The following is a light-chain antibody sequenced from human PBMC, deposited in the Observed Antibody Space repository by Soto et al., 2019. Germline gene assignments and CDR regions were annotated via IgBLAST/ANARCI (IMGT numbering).Light chain of an antibody. CDR3: QEYDSYSYA. Sequence: DIQMTQSPSTLSASVGDRVTLTCRASQIIGSWLAWYQQKPGKAPRLLISDVFSLESGVPSRFSGSGSGTEFTLTISSLQPDDFATYYCQEYDSYSYAFGQGTKLE. J-gene: IGKJ2*01. CDR1: QIIGSW. CDR2: DVF. V-gene: IGKV1-5*01.